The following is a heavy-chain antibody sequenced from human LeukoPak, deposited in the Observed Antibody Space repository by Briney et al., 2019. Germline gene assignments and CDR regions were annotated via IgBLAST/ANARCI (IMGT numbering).Heavy chain of an antibody. J-gene: IGHJ6*03. CDR2: IRYDGSNK. CDR3: AKGSQATIFGVVPHCMDV. D-gene: IGHD3-3*01. Sequence: GGSLRLSCAASGFTFSSYGMHWVRQAPGKGLELVAFIRYDGSNKYYADSVKGRFTISRDNSKNTLYLQMNSLRAEDTAVYYCAKGSQATIFGVVPHCMDVWGKGTTVTISS. CDR1: GFTFSSYG. V-gene: IGHV3-30*02.